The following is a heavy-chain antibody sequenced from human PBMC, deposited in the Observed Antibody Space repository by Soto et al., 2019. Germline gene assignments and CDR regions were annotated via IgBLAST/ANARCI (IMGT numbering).Heavy chain of an antibody. CDR3: GCRVEDISYDYYGMDV. CDR2: IYHSGST. CDR1: GYSISSGYY. J-gene: IGHJ6*02. D-gene: IGHD2-15*01. Sequence: SETLSLTCAVSGYSISSGYYWGWIRQPPGKGLEWIGSIYHSGSTYYNPSLKSRVTISVDTSKNQFSLKLSSVTAADTAVYYCGCRVEDISYDYYGMDVWGQGTTVTVSS. V-gene: IGHV4-38-2*01.